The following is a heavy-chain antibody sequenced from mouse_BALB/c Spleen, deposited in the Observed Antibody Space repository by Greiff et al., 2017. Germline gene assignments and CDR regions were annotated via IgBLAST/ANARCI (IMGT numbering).Heavy chain of an antibody. J-gene: IGHJ4*01. CDR1: GYTFTNYW. D-gene: IGHD1-1*01. Sequence: QVQLKESGAELVRPGTSVKISCKASGYTFTNYWLGWVKQRPGHGLEWIGDIYPGGGYTNYNEKFKGKATLTADTSSSTAYMQLSSLTSEDSAVYFCARGLYYGSSHYAMDYWGQGTSVTVSS. V-gene: IGHV1-63*02. CDR3: ARGLYYGSSHYAMDY. CDR2: IYPGGGYT.